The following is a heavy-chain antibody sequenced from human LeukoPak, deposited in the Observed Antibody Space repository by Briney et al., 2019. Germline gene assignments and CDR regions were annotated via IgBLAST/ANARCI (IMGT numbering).Heavy chain of an antibody. CDR1: ACTVLSIH. J-gene: IGHJ5*02. CDR3: AKDRGQYYYFSGSS. Sequence: GGSLRLFCSASACTVLSIHLIWVRQAPGKGLQWVAVISFDGINKYYADSVRGRFTISRDNSKNTLFLQMNSLRPEDTAVYYCAKDRGQYYYFSGSSWGQGTLVTVSS. CDR2: ISFDGINK. V-gene: IGHV3-30*18. D-gene: IGHD3-10*01.